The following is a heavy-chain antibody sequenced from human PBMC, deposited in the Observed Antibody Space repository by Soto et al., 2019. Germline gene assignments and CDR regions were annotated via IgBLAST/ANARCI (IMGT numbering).Heavy chain of an antibody. CDR2: IYYSGST. CDR3: ARGIAAAGVLYYDYMDV. J-gene: IGHJ6*03. V-gene: IGHV4-31*03. Sequence: QVQLQESGPGLVKPSQTLSLTCTVSGGSISSGGYYWSWIRQHPGKGLEWIGYIYYSGSTYYNPSLKSRVTISVDTSKNQFSLKLSAVTAADTAVYYCARGIAAAGVLYYDYMDVWGKGTTVTVSS. CDR1: GGSISSGGYY. D-gene: IGHD6-13*01.